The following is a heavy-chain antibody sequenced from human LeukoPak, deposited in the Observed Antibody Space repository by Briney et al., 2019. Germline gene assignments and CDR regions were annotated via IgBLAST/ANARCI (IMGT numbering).Heavy chain of an antibody. V-gene: IGHV3-30*02. CDR1: RFTFRNYG. J-gene: IGHJ6*03. CDR3: AKDKELYNTIIPYYYFMDV. D-gene: IGHD1-1*01. Sequence: SGGTLRCSCDASRFTFRNYGMHWVRQAPGKGLEWGAFARFDGGNKYYADSVKGRFTISRDNSKNTLYLQMSGLRAEDTAAYYCAKDKELYNTIIPYYYFMDVWGKGTTVTVSS. CDR2: ARFDGGNK.